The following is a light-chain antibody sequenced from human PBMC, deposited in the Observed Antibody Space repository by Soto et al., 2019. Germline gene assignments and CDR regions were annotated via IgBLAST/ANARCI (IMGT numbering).Light chain of an antibody. V-gene: IGLV7-46*01. J-gene: IGLJ1*01. CDR3: MLSYRGDYV. CDR2: DTS. CDR1: TGAVTTGHY. Sequence: QAVLTQDPGLTVAPGGTVTLTCGSSTGAVTTGHYPYWFQLKPGQVPRPLIYDTSNKFSWTPVRFSGSPLGGKAALTLSGAQPEDEADYYCMLSYRGDYVFGPGTKVTVL.